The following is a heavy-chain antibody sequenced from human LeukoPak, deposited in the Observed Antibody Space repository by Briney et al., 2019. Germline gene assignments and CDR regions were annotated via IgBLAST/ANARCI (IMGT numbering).Heavy chain of an antibody. CDR2: IHHSVSP. J-gene: IGHJ4*02. Sequence: SETLSLTCTVSGGSITTYYWSRLRQSPGRGLEWIGYIHHSVSPTYNPSLKSRVTISVDTSKNQFSLKVSSVTAADTAVYYCARDILMVGATHYFDYWGQGTLVTVSS. D-gene: IGHD1-26*01. CDR3: ARDILMVGATHYFDY. CDR1: GGSITTYY. V-gene: IGHV4-59*01.